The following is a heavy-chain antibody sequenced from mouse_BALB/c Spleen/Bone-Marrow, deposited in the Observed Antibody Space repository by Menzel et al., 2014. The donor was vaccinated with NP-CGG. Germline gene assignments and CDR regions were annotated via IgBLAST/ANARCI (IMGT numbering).Heavy chain of an antibody. J-gene: IGHJ3*01. D-gene: IGHD2-14*01. CDR1: GFTFRDYY. CDR3: VRDGDYRYAWFSY. V-gene: IGHV5-4*02. Sequence: EVNVVESGGGLVKPGGSLKLSCAASGFTFRDYYMYWVRQTPEKRLEWVATISDGGTYTYYSDSVEGRFTISRDKAKNNLYLQMTNLMSEDTAMYRCVRDGDYRYAWFSYWGQGTLVTVSA. CDR2: ISDGGTYT.